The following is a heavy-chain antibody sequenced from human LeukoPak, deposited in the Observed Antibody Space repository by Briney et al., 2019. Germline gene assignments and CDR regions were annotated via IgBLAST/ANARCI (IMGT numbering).Heavy chain of an antibody. D-gene: IGHD6-13*01. CDR2: ISGSGGST. Sequence: GGSLRLSCAASGFTFSSYAMRWVRQAPGKGLEWVSAISGSGGSTYYADSVKGRFTISRDNSKNTLYLQMNSLRAEDTAVYYCAKDHGRQQLVQNFDYWGQGTLVTVSS. CDR1: GFTFSSYA. CDR3: AKDHGRQQLVQNFDY. V-gene: IGHV3-23*01. J-gene: IGHJ4*02.